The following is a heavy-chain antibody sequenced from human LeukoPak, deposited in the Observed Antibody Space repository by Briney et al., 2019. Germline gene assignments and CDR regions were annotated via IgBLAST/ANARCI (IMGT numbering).Heavy chain of an antibody. J-gene: IGHJ4*02. D-gene: IGHD3-3*01. CDR2: IIPILGIA. Sequence: SVKVSCKASGGTFSSYTISWVRQAPGQGLEWMGRIIPILGIANYAQKFQGRVTITADKSTSTAYMELSSLRSEDTAVYYCARGSVFGVVIITHWGQRTLVTVSS. CDR3: ARGSVFGVVIITH. V-gene: IGHV1-69*02. CDR1: GGTFSSYT.